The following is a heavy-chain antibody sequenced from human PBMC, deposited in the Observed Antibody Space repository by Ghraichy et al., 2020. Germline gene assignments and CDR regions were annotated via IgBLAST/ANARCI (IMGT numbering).Heavy chain of an antibody. D-gene: IGHD2-2*01. CDR2: IKSKTDGGTT. J-gene: IGHJ6*02. Sequence: GESLNISCAASGFTFSNAWMSWVRQAPGKGLEWVGRIKSKTDGGTTDYAAPVKGRFTISREDSKNTLYLQMNSLKTEDTAVYYCTTENCSSTSCWNYYYGMDVWGQGTTVTVSS. CDR3: TTENCSSTSCWNYYYGMDV. CDR1: GFTFSNAW. V-gene: IGHV3-15*01.